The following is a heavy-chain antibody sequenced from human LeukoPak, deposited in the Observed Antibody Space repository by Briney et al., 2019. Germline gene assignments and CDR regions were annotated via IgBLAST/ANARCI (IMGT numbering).Heavy chain of an antibody. CDR3: ARGPTGSWADY. CDR1: GGSISSGGYY. V-gene: IGHV3-33*08. Sequence: LSLTCTVSGGSISSGGYYWSWVRQAPGKGLEWVSLIWYDGSKKYYVDSVKGRFTISRDNSKNTLYLQMNSPRAEDTAVYYCARGPTGSWADYWGQGTLVTVSS. J-gene: IGHJ4*02. D-gene: IGHD6-13*01. CDR2: IWYDGSKK.